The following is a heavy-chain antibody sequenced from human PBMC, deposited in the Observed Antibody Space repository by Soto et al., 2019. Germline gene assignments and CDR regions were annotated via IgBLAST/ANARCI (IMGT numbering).Heavy chain of an antibody. Sequence: SLRLSCAASGFTFSSYAMSWVRQAPGKGLEWVSDISGTGISTYYADSVKGRFTISRDNAKNTLYLQMNSLRAEDTAVYYCAKRYCSGGSCYETNAFDIWGQGTMVTVSS. CDR2: ISGTGIST. V-gene: IGHV3-23*01. CDR3: AKRYCSGGSCYETNAFDI. CDR1: GFTFSSYA. D-gene: IGHD2-15*01. J-gene: IGHJ3*02.